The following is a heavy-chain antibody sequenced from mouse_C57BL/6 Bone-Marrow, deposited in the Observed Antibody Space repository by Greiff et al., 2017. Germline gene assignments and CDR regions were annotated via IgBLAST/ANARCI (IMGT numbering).Heavy chain of an antibody. J-gene: IGHJ3*01. CDR1: GFNIKDDY. D-gene: IGHD2-3*01. CDR3: TTFDGYYVAWFAY. V-gene: IGHV14-4*01. Sequence: QQQSGAELVRPGASVKLSCTASGFNIKDDYMHWVKQRPEQGLEWIGWIDPENGDTEYASKFQGKATITADTSSNTAYLQLSSRTSEDTAVYYCTTFDGYYVAWFAYWGQGTLVTVSA. CDR2: IDPENGDT.